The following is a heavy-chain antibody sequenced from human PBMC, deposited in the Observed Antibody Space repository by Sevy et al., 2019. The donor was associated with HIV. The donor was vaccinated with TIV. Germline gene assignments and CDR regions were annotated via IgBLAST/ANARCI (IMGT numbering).Heavy chain of an antibody. Sequence: ASVKVSCKASGDTFTNNYIHWVRQAPGQGLEWMGMVDPSAGNTTYAQKFQGRATMTRDTSTSILYMDLSSLRSEDTAVYYCVRADPDQHFDSGGQGTLVTVSS. CDR3: VRADPDQHFDS. CDR2: VDPSAGNT. V-gene: IGHV1-46*01. J-gene: IGHJ4*02. CDR1: GDTFTNNY.